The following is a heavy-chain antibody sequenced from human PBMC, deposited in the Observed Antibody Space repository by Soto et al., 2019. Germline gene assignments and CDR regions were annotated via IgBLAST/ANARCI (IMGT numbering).Heavy chain of an antibody. V-gene: IGHV3-23*01. CDR2: ISGSGGST. J-gene: IGHJ6*02. CDR1: GFTFSSYA. CDR3: AKAHLAHYYYGMDV. Sequence: GGSLRLSCAASGFTFSSYAMSWVRQAPGKGLEWVSAISGSGGSTYYADSVKGRFTISRDNSKNTLYLQMNSLRAEDTAVYYCAKAHLAHYYYGMDVWGQGTTVTVSS.